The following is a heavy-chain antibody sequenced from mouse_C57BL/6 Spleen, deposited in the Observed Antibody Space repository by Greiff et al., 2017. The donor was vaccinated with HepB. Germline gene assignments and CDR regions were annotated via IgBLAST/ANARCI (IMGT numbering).Heavy chain of an antibody. Sequence: QVQLKESGAELVRPGASVTLSCKASGYTFTDYEMHWVKQTPVHGLEWIGAIDPETGGTAYNQKFKGKAILTADKSSSTAYMELRSLTSEDSAVYYCTRRGDYDEGDAMDYWGQGTSVTVSS. CDR2: IDPETGGT. CDR3: TRRGDYDEGDAMDY. D-gene: IGHD2-4*01. CDR1: GYTFTDYE. V-gene: IGHV1-15*01. J-gene: IGHJ4*01.